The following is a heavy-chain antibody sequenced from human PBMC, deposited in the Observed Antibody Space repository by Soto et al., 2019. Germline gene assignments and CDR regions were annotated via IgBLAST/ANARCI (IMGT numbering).Heavy chain of an antibody. CDR2: ISAYNGNT. V-gene: IGHV1-18*01. D-gene: IGHD6-13*01. CDR1: GYTFTSYG. CDR3: ARAAAGTPPDV. Sequence: ASVKVSCKASGYTFTSYGISWVRQAPGQGLEWMGWISAYNGNTNYAQKLQGRVTMTTDTSKSKAYMELRSLRSDGTAVYYCARAAAGTPPDVWGQGTTVTVSS. J-gene: IGHJ6*02.